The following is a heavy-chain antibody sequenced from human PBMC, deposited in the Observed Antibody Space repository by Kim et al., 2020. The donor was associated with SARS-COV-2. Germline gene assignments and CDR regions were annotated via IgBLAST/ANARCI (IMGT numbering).Heavy chain of an antibody. CDR2: IYHSGST. CDR3: ASSLPSSGFYGMDV. D-gene: IGHD6-19*01. J-gene: IGHJ6*02. CDR1: GGSISSNSW. V-gene: IGHV4-4*02. Sequence: SETLSPTCAVSGGSISSNSWWSWVRQPPGKGLEWIGEIYHSGSTNYNPSLKSRVTISVDKPKNQFSLKVNSVTAADTAVYYCASSLPSSGFYGMDVWGQG.